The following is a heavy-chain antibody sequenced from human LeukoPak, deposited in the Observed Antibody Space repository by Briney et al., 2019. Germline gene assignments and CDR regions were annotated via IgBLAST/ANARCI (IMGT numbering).Heavy chain of an antibody. J-gene: IGHJ4*02. CDR1: GFTFSSYA. D-gene: IGHD6-13*01. V-gene: IGHV3-23*01. CDR3: AKGEQLVPTVFDY. Sequence: GGSLRLSCAASGFTFSSYAMSWVGPTPGKGLEWISIISDSDGSTYYADSVKGRFTISRDNSKNTLYLQMNSLRVEDTAVYYCAKGEQLVPTVFDYWGQGTLVTVSS. CDR2: ISDSDGST.